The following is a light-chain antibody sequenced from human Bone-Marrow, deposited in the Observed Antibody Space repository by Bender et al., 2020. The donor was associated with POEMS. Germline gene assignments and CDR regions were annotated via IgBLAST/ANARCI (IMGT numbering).Light chain of an antibody. CDR1: NSDVGGYNY. V-gene: IGLV2-14*03. CDR3: CTYAGISDVM. J-gene: IGLJ3*02. CDR2: DVS. Sequence: QSALTQPASVSGSPGQPITISCTGTNSDVGGYNYVSWYQQHPGKAPQLLIYDVSYRPSGISDRFSGSKSGSTASLTISGIQAEDEADYYCCTYAGISDVMFGGGTKLTVL.